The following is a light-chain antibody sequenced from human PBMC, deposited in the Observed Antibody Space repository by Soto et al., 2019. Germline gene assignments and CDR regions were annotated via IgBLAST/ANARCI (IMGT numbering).Light chain of an antibody. J-gene: IGKJ2*01. CDR1: QSTRSW. Sequence: DIQMTQSPSTLSASVGDRVTITCRASQSTRSWLAWYQQKTGEAPKILIYKASTLKTGVPSRFRGSGSETEFTLTISSLQPDDFATYYCQQYNTFPYTFGQGTRVEIK. CDR3: QQYNTFPYT. V-gene: IGKV1-5*03. CDR2: KAS.